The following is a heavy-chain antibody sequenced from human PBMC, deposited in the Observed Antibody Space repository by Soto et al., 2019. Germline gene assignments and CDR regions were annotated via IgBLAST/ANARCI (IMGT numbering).Heavy chain of an antibody. Sequence: HPGGSLRLSCAASGFTFSSYGMHWVRQAPGKWLEWVAVISYDGSNKYYADSVKGRFTISRDNSKNTLYLQMNSLRAEDTAVYYCAKAPVPAASYYYYGMDVWGQGXTVTV. J-gene: IGHJ6*02. D-gene: IGHD2-2*01. CDR2: ISYDGSNK. V-gene: IGHV3-30*18. CDR3: AKAPVPAASYYYYGMDV. CDR1: GFTFSSYG.